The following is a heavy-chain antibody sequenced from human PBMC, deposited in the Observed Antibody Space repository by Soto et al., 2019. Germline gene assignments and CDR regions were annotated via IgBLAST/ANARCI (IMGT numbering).Heavy chain of an antibody. CDR1: GGSISSSSYY. CDR3: ARHTGNSYYYYWGV. J-gene: IGHJ6*03. D-gene: IGHD1-1*01. Sequence: PSETLSLTCTVSGGSISSSSYYWGWIRQPPGKGLEWIGSIYYSGSTYYNPSLKSRVTISVDTSKNQFSLKLSSVTAADTAVYYCARHTGNSYYYYWGVWGKG. V-gene: IGHV4-39*01. CDR2: IYYSGST.